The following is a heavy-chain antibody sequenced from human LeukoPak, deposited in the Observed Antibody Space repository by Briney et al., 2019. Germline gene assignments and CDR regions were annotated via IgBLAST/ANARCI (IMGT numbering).Heavy chain of an antibody. CDR2: ISAYNGNT. D-gene: IGHD2-15*01. Sequence: ASVKVSCKASGYTFTSYGISWGRQAPGQGLEWMGWISAYNGNTNYAQKLQGRVTMTTDTSTSTAYMELRSLRSDDTAVYYCARGGGRVGYCSGGGCYPKVIDYWGQGTLVTVSS. V-gene: IGHV1-18*01. CDR3: ARGGGRVGYCSGGGCYPKVIDY. J-gene: IGHJ4*02. CDR1: GYTFTSYG.